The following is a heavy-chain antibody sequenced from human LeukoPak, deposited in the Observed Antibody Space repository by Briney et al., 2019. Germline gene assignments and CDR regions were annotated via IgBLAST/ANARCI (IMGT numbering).Heavy chain of an antibody. D-gene: IGHD2-21*01. CDR2: IYYTGST. V-gene: IGHV4-39*01. Sequence: PSETLSLTCSVSGGPITISHYYWAWVRQPPGKGLEWIGNIYYTGSTTYSPSLESRVIISVDTSKNQFSLRLSAVTAADTAVYHCARHHHHMTFDTWGRGTLVTVSS. J-gene: IGHJ5*02. CDR3: ARHHHHMTFDT. CDR1: GGPITISHYY.